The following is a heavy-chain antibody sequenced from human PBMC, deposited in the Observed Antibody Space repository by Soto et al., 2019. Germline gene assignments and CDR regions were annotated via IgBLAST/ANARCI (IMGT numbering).Heavy chain of an antibody. CDR1: GFIFSDYY. D-gene: IGHD2-8*02. CDR3: ARGTDGTGAFDI. Sequence: GGSLRLSCAASGFIFSDYYMSWIRQAPGKGLEWVSYISSRGSTIFYAESLKGRFTISRDNAKNSLYLQVDSLRAEDTAVYYCARGTDGTGAFDIWGQGTMVTVSS. J-gene: IGHJ3*02. CDR2: ISSRGSTI. V-gene: IGHV3-11*01.